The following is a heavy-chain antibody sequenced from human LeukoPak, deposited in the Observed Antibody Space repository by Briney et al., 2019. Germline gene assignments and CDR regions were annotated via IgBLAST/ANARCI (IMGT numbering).Heavy chain of an antibody. CDR2: MNPNSGNT. J-gene: IGHJ4*02. Sequence: ASVKVSCKASGYTFTSYYMHWVRQATGQGLEWMGWMNPNSGNTGYAQKFQGRVTMTRNTSISTAYMELSSLRSEDTAVYYCARGKGKQQPPMRYWGQGTLVTVSS. CDR1: GYTFTSYY. D-gene: IGHD6-13*01. CDR3: ARGKGKQQPPMRY. V-gene: IGHV1-8*02.